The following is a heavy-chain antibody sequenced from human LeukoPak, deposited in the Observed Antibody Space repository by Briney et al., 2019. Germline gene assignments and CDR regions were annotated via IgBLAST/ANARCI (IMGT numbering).Heavy chain of an antibody. V-gene: IGHV5-51*01. CDR2: IYPGDSDT. Sequence: GESLKICCKGSGYSFTSYWIGWVRQLPGKGLEWMGIIYPGDSDTRYSASFQGQVTISADTSISTAYLQWSSLKASDTAMYYYARRRRDSGHSYCYYFDYWGQGTLVTVSS. CDR3: ARRRRDSGHSYCYYFDY. D-gene: IGHD5-18*01. CDR1: GYSFTSYW. J-gene: IGHJ4*02.